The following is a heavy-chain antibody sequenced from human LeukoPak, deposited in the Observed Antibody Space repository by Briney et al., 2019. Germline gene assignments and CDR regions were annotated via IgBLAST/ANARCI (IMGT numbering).Heavy chain of an antibody. D-gene: IGHD6-13*01. CDR3: ARVGARGAAAGNHY. CDR2: IYISGST. J-gene: IGHJ4*02. Sequence: SETLSLTCGVSGVSINDHYWTWVRQPAGRGLEWIGHIYISGSTDYNPSLKSRVTLSVDMSKNQFSLRLTSVTAADTAVYYCARVGARGAAAGNHYWGQGTLVTVSS. V-gene: IGHV4-4*07. CDR1: GVSINDHY.